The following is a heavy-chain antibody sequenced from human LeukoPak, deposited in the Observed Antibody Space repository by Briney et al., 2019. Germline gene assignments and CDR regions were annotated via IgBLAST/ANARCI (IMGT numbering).Heavy chain of an antibody. J-gene: IGHJ6*02. CDR3: ARPSTVTTGYYYYGMDV. D-gene: IGHD4-17*01. CDR1: GYTFTGYY. Sequence: ASVKVSCKASGYTFTGYYMHWVRQAPGQGLEWMGWINPNSGGTNYAQKFQGRVTMTRDTSISTACMELSRLRSDDTAVYYCARPSTVTTGYYYYGMDVWGQGTTVTVSS. CDR2: INPNSGGT. V-gene: IGHV1-2*02.